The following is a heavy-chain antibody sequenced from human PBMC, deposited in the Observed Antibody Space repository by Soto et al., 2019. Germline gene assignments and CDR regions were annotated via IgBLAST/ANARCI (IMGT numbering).Heavy chain of an antibody. CDR1: GYTFKSYA. Sequence: SVKVSCKASGYTFKSYAMHWVRQAPGQRLEWMGGFSPIFGAPNYAQNFLDRVTITADEFTSTVYLDMSSLRTEDTALYYCAADLPGHGGGFEFDYWGQGTPVTVSS. V-gene: IGHV1-69*13. D-gene: IGHD2-15*01. CDR2: FSPIFGAP. CDR3: AADLPGHGGGFEFDY. J-gene: IGHJ4*01.